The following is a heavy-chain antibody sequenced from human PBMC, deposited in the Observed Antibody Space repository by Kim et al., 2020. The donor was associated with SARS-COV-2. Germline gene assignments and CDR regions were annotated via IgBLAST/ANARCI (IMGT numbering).Heavy chain of an antibody. D-gene: IGHD3-22*01. CDR1: SASFSENY. Sequence: SETLSLTCSVDSASFSENYWSWIRQPPGRGLEWIGYIHHTGTTNYNPSLKSRVAISVDSSKNQFSLNLNSMTTADTAVYYCVSKRADSSGFIDSWGQGTLVTVSS. V-gene: IGHV4-59*03. CDR3: VSKRADSSGFIDS. CDR2: IHHTGTT. J-gene: IGHJ4*02.